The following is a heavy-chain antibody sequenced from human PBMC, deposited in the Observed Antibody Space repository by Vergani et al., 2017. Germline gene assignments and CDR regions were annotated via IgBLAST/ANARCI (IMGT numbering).Heavy chain of an antibody. CDR2: INPSGGST. Sequence: QVQLVQSGAEVKKPGASVKVSCKASGYTFTSYYMHWVRQAPGQGLEWMGIINPSGGSTSYAQKFQGRVTMTRDTSTSTGYMELSSLRSEDTAVYYCARGLGSHDYSNYWQYYYYYGMDVWGQGTTVTVSS. V-gene: IGHV1-46*01. J-gene: IGHJ6*02. CDR1: GYTFTSYY. D-gene: IGHD4-11*01. CDR3: ARGLGSHDYSNYWQYYYYYGMDV.